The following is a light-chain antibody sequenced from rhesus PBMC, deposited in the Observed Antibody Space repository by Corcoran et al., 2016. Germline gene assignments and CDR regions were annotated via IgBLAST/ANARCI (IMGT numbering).Light chain of an antibody. Sequence: DIQMTQSPSSLSASVGDRVTITCRASQGIIQYLSWYQQKPGKAPKRQVYYASSWEAGVPSRFRGMGSGTDYTLTISNMQPEEIATYYCRKYYNSPVTFGPGTKLDIK. CDR1: QGIIQY. J-gene: IGKJ3*01. CDR2: YAS. V-gene: IGKV1-66*01. CDR3: RKYYNSPVT.